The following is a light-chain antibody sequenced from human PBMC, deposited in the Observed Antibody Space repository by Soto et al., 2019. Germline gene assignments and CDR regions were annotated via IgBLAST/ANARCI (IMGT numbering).Light chain of an antibody. CDR3: LLFFGDIRGV. J-gene: IGLJ3*02. Sequence: QAVVTQEASLTVSPGGTVTLTCGSGTGTVTSGHFPYWFQQKPGQAPRTLIYDTSDKHSWTPARFSGSLLEGKAALTLSGAQPEDEAEYYCLLFFGDIRGVFGGGTKLTVL. CDR2: DTS. V-gene: IGLV7-46*01. CDR1: TGTVTSGHF.